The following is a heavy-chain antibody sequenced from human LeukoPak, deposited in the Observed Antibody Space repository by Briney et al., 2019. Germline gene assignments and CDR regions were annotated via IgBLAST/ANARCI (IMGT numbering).Heavy chain of an antibody. CDR3: ARDNRRYFDWYVSGGMDV. J-gene: IGHJ6*02. D-gene: IGHD3-9*01. CDR1: GGSIRSSYYY. CDR2: INHSGST. Sequence: SETLSLTCTVSGGSIRSSYYYWGWIRQPPGKGLEWIGEINHSGSTNYNPSLKSRVTISVDTSKNQFSLKLSSVTAADTAVYYCARDNRRYFDWYVSGGMDVWGQGTTVTVSS. V-gene: IGHV4-39*07.